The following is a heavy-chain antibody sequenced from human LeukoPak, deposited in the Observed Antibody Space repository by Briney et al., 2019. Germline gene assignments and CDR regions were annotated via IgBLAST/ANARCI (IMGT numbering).Heavy chain of an antibody. CDR2: FDPEDGET. J-gene: IGHJ4*02. CDR3: ARVYYYDSSGYPYYFDY. Sequence: ASVKVSCKVAGYTLTELSMHWVRQDPGKGLEWMGGFDPEDGETIYAQKFQGRVTMTEDTSTDTAYMELSSLRSEDTAVYYCARVYYYDSSGYPYYFDYWGQGTLVTVSS. V-gene: IGHV1-24*01. CDR1: GYTLTELS. D-gene: IGHD3-22*01.